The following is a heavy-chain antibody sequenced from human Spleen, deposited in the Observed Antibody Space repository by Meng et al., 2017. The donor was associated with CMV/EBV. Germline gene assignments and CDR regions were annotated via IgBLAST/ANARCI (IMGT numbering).Heavy chain of an antibody. J-gene: IGHJ4*02. CDR2: ISAYNGNT. Sequence: KPCGYTFTNYGMSWVRQAPGQGLEWMGGISAYNGNTKYAQKFQGRVTMTTDTSTSTAYMELRSLRSDDTAIYFCARDRATRAYYFDYWGQGTLVTVSS. D-gene: IGHD1-1*01. CDR1: GYTFTNYG. V-gene: IGHV1-18*01. CDR3: ARDRATRAYYFDY.